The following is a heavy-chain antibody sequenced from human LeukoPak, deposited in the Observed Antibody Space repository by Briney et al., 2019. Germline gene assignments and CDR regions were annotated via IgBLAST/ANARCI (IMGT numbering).Heavy chain of an antibody. CDR3: ARPPNCSSTSCYSHDAFDI. Sequence: KPSETLSLTCAVYGGSFSGYYWSWIRQPPGKGLEWIGEINHSGSTNYNPSLKSRVTISVDTSKNQFSLKLSSVTAADTAVYYCARPPNCSSTSCYSHDAFDIWGQGTMVTVSS. CDR2: INHSGST. D-gene: IGHD2-2*02. V-gene: IGHV4-34*01. CDR1: GGSFSGYY. J-gene: IGHJ3*02.